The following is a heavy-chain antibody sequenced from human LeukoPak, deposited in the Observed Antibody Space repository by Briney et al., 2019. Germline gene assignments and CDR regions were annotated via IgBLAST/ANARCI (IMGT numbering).Heavy chain of an antibody. J-gene: IGHJ5*02. Sequence: GGSLRLSCAASGFTFSSYEMNWVRQAPGKGLEWVSYIISSGSTIYYADSVKGRFTISRDNAKNSLYLQMNSLRAEDTAVYYCAREVCGGDCYSGWFDPWGQGTLVTVSS. CDR3: AREVCGGDCYSGWFDP. CDR2: IISSGSTI. V-gene: IGHV3-48*03. D-gene: IGHD2-21*02. CDR1: GFTFSSYE.